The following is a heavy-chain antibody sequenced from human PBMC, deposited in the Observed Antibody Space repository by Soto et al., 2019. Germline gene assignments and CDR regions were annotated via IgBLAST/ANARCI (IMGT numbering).Heavy chain of an antibody. V-gene: IGHV3-33*01. CDR1: GFNFGSYG. D-gene: IGHD1-26*01. CDR2: TRHDGSNT. J-gene: IGHJ4*02. CDR3: VRDGVGSTTFFGYFDY. Sequence: QVQLEESGGGVVQPGRSLRLSCAASGFNFGSYGMHWVRQAPGKGLEWVAITRHDGSNTYYADSVRGRFTISRNNSKNTLYLQMNSLTVEDTAVYYCVRDGVGSTTFFGYFDYWGQGTLITVSS.